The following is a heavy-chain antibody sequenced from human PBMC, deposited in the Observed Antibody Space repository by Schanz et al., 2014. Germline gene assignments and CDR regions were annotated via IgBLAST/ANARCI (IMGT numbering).Heavy chain of an antibody. CDR3: ATGVGAGFYCYFGMDV. Sequence: EVYLVESGGGLVQPGGSLRLSCAASGFTFSVYSMNWVRQAPGKGLEWVSYISSSSGTIYYADSLKGRFTISRDNAKNSLYLQRNGLRDEDTGVYCCATGVGAGFYCYFGMDVWGQGTTVTVS. V-gene: IGHV3-48*02. J-gene: IGHJ6*02. D-gene: IGHD1-26*01. CDR2: ISSSSGTI. CDR1: GFTFSVYS.